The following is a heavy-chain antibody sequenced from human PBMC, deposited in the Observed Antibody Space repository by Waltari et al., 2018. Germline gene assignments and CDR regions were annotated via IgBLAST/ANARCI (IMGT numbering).Heavy chain of an antibody. Sequence: QVQLVECGGGVVQPGKCLRLCCAASGFTLSTYTMTWVRQPPGKGLEWVALISYDGSTKYYADSVKGRFTISRDNSKDTLYLQMSSLRAEDTAVYSCARTMGGHYDFSFDPWGQGTLVTVSS. J-gene: IGHJ5*02. CDR3: ARTMGGHYDFSFDP. CDR1: GFTLSTYT. V-gene: IGHV3-30-3*01. CDR2: ISYDGSTK. D-gene: IGHD3-3*01.